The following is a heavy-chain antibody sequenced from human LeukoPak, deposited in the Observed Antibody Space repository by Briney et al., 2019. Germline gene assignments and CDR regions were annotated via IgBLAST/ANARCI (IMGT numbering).Heavy chain of an antibody. Sequence: PGGSLRLSCTASGFTFGDYAMSWFRQAPGKGLEWVGFIRSKAYGGTTEYAASVKGRFTISRDDSKSIAYLQMNSLKTEDTAVYYCTAWIQLWAYFDYWGQGTLVTVSS. CDR2: IRSKAYGGTT. D-gene: IGHD5-18*01. J-gene: IGHJ4*02. V-gene: IGHV3-49*03. CDR1: GFTFGDYA. CDR3: TAWIQLWAYFDY.